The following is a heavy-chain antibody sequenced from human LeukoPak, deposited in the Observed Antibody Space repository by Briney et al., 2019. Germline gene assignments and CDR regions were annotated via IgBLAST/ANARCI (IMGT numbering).Heavy chain of an antibody. D-gene: IGHD2-15*01. CDR3: ARGKKGGYCSGGSCYFFDY. V-gene: IGHV1-2*02. CDR2: INPNSGGT. Sequence: GASVKVSCKASGYTFTGYYMHWVRQAPGQGLEWMGWINPNSGGTNYAQKFQGRVTMTRDMSISTAYMELSRLRSDDTAVYYCARGKKGGYCSGGSCYFFDYWGQGTLVTVSS. CDR1: GYTFTGYY. J-gene: IGHJ4*02.